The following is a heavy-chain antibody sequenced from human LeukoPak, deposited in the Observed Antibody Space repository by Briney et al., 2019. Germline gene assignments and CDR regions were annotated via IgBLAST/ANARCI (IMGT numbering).Heavy chain of an antibody. Sequence: GGSQRLSCAASGFTFSSYGMHWVRQAPGKGLEWVAVIWHDGSNKYYADSVKGRFTISRDNSKNTLYLQMNSLRAEDTAVYYCARDSCSGGSCYSDYWGQGNLDSVSS. J-gene: IGHJ4*02. CDR3: ARDSCSGGSCYSDY. V-gene: IGHV3-33*01. CDR1: GFTFSSYG. CDR2: IWHDGSNK. D-gene: IGHD2-15*01.